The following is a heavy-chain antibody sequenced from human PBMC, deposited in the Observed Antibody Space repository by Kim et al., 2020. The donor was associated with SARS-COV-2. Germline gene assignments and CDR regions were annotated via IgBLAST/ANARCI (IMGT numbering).Heavy chain of an antibody. J-gene: IGHJ5*02. V-gene: IGHV3-11*01. CDR3: ARDRAGSDYYDSSGNWFDP. D-gene: IGHD3-22*01. CDR1: GFTFSDYY. Sequence: GGSLRLSCAASGFTFSDYYMSWIRQAPGKGLEWVSYISSSGSTIYYADSVKGRFTISRDNAKNSLYLQMNSLRAEDTAVYYCARDRAGSDYYDSSGNWFDPWGQGTLVTVSS. CDR2: ISSSGSTI.